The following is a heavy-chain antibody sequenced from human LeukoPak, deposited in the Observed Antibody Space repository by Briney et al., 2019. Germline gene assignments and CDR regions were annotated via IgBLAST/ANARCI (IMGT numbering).Heavy chain of an antibody. V-gene: IGHV3-30*07. D-gene: IGHD5-24*01. CDR1: GFTFSSYA. J-gene: IGHJ3*02. CDR3: AKARGFARDGYNLDAFDI. Sequence: GGSLRLSCAASGFTFSSYAMHWVRQAPGKGPEWVAVISYDGSNKYYADSVKGRLTISRDNAKNTLYLQMNSLRAEDTAVYYCAKARGFARDGYNLDAFDIWGQGTMVTVSS. CDR2: ISYDGSNK.